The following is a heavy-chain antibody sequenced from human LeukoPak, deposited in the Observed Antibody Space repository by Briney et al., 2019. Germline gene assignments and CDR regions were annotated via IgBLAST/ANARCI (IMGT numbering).Heavy chain of an antibody. CDR2: IYSGGST. CDR3: ASPAVRSRSRPGKGDDYYYGMDV. Sequence: GGSLRLSCAASGFTFSSYAMSRVRQAPGKGLEWVSVIYSGGSTYYADSVKGRFTISRDNSKNTLYLQMNSLRAEDTAVYYCASPAVRSRSRPGKGDDYYYGMDVWGKGTTVTVSS. D-gene: IGHD6-13*01. J-gene: IGHJ6*04. V-gene: IGHV3-53*01. CDR1: GFTFSSYA.